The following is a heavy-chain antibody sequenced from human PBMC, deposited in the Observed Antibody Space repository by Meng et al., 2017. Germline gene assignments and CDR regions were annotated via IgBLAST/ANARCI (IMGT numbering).Heavy chain of an antibody. CDR1: GFNFDNFA. Sequence: SLKISCAGSGFNFDNFAMHWVRQVPGKGLEWVSGIGWNSDSIGYADSVKGRFTISRDNAKNSLYLQLNSLTPEETAIYFCAKDMSAVQLPPVLDTWGQGTLVTVSS. J-gene: IGHJ5*02. V-gene: IGHV3-9*01. CDR3: AKDMSAVQLPPVLDT. CDR2: IGWNSDSI. D-gene: IGHD1-1*01.